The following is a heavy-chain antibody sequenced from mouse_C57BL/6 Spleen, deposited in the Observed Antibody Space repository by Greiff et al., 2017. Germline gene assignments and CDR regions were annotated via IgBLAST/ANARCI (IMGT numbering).Heavy chain of an antibody. CDR3: ARTVITTVVATDYAMDY. CDR2: ISSGGSYT. CDR1: GFTFSSYG. Sequence: EVMLVESGGDLVKPGGSLKLSCAASGFTFSSYGMSWVRQTPDKRLEWVATISSGGSYTYYPDSVKGRFTISRDNAKNTLYLQMSSLKSEDTAMYYCARTVITTVVATDYAMDYWGQGTSVTVSS. J-gene: IGHJ4*01. V-gene: IGHV5-6*01. D-gene: IGHD1-1*01.